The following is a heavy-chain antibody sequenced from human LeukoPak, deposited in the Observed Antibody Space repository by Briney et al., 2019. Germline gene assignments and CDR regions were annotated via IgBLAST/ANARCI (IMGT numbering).Heavy chain of an antibody. V-gene: IGHV3-74*01. D-gene: IGHD1-26*01. CDR2: INSDGSST. Sequence: GRSLRLSCAASGFSFSSYFMHWVRQAPGKGLVWVSRINSDGSSTSYADSVKGRFTISRDNAKNTLYLQMNSLRAEDTAVYYCARIRGWAEWVDYWGQGTLVTVSS. J-gene: IGHJ4*02. CDR3: ARIRGWAEWVDY. CDR1: GFSFSSYF.